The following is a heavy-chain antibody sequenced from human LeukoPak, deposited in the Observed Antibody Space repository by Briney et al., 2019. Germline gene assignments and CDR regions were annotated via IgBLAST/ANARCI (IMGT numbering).Heavy chain of an antibody. J-gene: IGHJ4*02. CDR1: GFTFSSYG. V-gene: IGHV3-30*03. CDR3: TTEKEVMVRGVMTH. D-gene: IGHD3-10*01. CDR2: ISYDGSNK. Sequence: GRSLRLSCAASGFTFSSYGMHWVRQAPGKGLEWVAVISYDGSNKYYADSVKGRFTISRDNSKNTLYLQMSSLKTDDTAFYYCTTEKEVMVRGVMTHWGQGTLVTVSS.